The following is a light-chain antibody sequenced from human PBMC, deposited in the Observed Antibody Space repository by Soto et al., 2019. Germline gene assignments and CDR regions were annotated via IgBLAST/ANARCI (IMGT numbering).Light chain of an antibody. CDR1: NIGSKS. J-gene: IGLJ3*02. CDR3: QVWDSTNDHVV. V-gene: IGLV3-21*04. Sequence: SSELTQPPSVSVAPGKTARFTCGGTNIGSKSVHWYQQKPGQAPVMVINYDVDRPSGIPERFSGSNSGNTATLTISRVEAGDEADYYCQVWDSTNDHVVFGGGTKLTVL. CDR2: YDV.